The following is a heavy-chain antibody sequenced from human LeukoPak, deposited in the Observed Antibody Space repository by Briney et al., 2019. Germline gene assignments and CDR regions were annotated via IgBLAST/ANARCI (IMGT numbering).Heavy chain of an antibody. J-gene: IGHJ3*02. CDR1: GGSISSYY. Sequence: PSETLSLTCTVSGGSISSYYWSWIRQPPGKGLEWVGYIYYSGSTNYNPSLKSRVTISVDTSKNQFSLKLSSVTAADTAVYYCARAGRYFDWLRGHDAFDIWGQGTMVTVSS. V-gene: IGHV4-59*12. CDR3: ARAGRYFDWLRGHDAFDI. CDR2: IYYSGST. D-gene: IGHD3-9*01.